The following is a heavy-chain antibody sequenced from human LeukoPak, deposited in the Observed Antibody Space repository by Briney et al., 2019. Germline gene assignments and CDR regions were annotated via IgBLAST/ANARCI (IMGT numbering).Heavy chain of an antibody. V-gene: IGHV3-30-3*01. CDR1: GFTFSSYA. D-gene: IGHD3-10*01. Sequence: GGSLRFSCAASGFTFSSYAMHWVRQAPGKGLEWVAVISYDGSNKYYADSVKGRFTISRDNSKNTLYLQMNSLRAEDTAVYYCAREGLTYYYGSGSYLDYWGQGTLVTVSS. CDR3: AREGLTYYYGSGSYLDY. CDR2: ISYDGSNK. J-gene: IGHJ4*02.